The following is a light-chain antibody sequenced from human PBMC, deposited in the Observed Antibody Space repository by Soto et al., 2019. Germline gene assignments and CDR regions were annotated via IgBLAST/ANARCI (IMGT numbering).Light chain of an antibody. CDR2: DAS. V-gene: IGKV3-11*01. Sequence: IVLTQSPATLSLSPGERASLSCRASQTVGITLAWYQQRPGQSPRLLIFDASSRAAGIPARFSGGGSGTDFTLTISSPEPDDFAVYYCQQRFAWPLTFGGGTKVEIK. CDR1: QTVGIT. J-gene: IGKJ4*01. CDR3: QQRFAWPLT.